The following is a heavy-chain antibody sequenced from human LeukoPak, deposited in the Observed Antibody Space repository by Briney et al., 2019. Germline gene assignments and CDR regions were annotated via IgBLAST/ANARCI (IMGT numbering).Heavy chain of an antibody. CDR3: ARSGKIYFDWLLDY. J-gene: IGHJ4*02. CDR1: GSTFSTYN. V-gene: IGHV3-21*01. CDR2: ITSSSSYI. D-gene: IGHD3-9*01. Sequence: GGSLRLSCAASGSTFSTYNMNWVRQAPGKGLEWVSSITSSSSYIYYADSVKGRFTISRDNAKNSLYLQMNSLRAEDTAVYYCARSGKIYFDWLLDYWGQGTLVTVSS.